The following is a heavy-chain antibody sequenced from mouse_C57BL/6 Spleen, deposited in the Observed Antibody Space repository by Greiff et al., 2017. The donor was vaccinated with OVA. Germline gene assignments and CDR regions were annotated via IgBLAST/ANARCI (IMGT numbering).Heavy chain of an antibody. CDR2: IHPNSGST. CDR3: AREALGVGYAMDY. V-gene: IGHV1-64*01. D-gene: IGHD1-1*02. Sequence: QVQLQQPGAELVKPGASVKLSCKASGYTFTSYWMHWVKQRPGQGLEWIGMIHPNSGSTNYNEKFKSKATLTVDKSSSTAYMQLSSLTSEDSAVYYCAREALGVGYAMDYWGQGTSVTVSS. CDR1: GYTFTSYW. J-gene: IGHJ4*01.